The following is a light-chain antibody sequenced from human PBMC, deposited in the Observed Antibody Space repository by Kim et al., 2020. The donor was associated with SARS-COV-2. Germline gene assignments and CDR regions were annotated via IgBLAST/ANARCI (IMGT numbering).Light chain of an antibody. CDR3: QQYNRWFAIS. CDR2: DSS. V-gene: IGKV3-15*01. CDR1: QSVGSN. Sequence: APGGRATPACRAGQSVGSNLAEYQQKPGQAPRLLIYDSSTRATDIPARFSGSGSGTEFTLTISSLQSEDFAVYHCQQYNRWFAISFGGGTKVDIK. J-gene: IGKJ4*01.